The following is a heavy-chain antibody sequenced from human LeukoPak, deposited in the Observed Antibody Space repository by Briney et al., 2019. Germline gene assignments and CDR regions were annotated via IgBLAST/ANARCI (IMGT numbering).Heavy chain of an antibody. CDR2: INHSGST. V-gene: IGHV4-34*01. Sequence: TSETLSLTCAVYGGSFSGYYWSWIRQPPGKGLEWIGEINHSGSTNYNPSLKSRVTISVDTSRNQFSLKLSSVTAADTAVYYCARPGYSSGWGQGTLVTVSS. CDR3: ARPGYSSG. CDR1: GGSFSGYY. J-gene: IGHJ4*02. D-gene: IGHD6-19*01.